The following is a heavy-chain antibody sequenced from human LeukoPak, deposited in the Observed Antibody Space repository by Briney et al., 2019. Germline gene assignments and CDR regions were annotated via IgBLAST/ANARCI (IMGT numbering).Heavy chain of an antibody. CDR3: ARAPLYSSPYGYWYFDL. V-gene: IGHV1-8*01. D-gene: IGHD6-13*01. CDR1: GYTFTSYD. Sequence: GASVKVSCKASGYTFTSYDINWVRQATGQGLEWMGWMNPNSGNTGYAQKFQGRVTMTRNTSISTAYMELSSLRSEDTAVYYCARAPLYSSPYGYWYFDLWGRGTLVTVSS. J-gene: IGHJ2*01. CDR2: MNPNSGNT.